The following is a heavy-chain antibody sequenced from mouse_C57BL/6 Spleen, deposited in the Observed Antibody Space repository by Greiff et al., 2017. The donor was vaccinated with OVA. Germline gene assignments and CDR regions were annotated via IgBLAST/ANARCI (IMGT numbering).Heavy chain of an antibody. D-gene: IGHD1-1*01. V-gene: IGHV14-1*01. Sequence: EVQLQQSGAELVRPGASVKLSCTASGFNIKDYYMHWVKQRPEQGLEWIGRIDPEDGDTEYAPKFQGKATMTADTSSNTAYLQLSSLTSEDTAVYYCTTNRDYYGSSYRYFDVWGTGTTVTVSS. J-gene: IGHJ1*03. CDR2: IDPEDGDT. CDR1: GFNIKDYY. CDR3: TTNRDYYGSSYRYFDV.